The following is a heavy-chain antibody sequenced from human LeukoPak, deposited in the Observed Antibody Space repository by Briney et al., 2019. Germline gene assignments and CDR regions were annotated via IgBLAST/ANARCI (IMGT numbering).Heavy chain of an antibody. J-gene: IGHJ4*02. CDR1: GFSLSTSGVG. V-gene: IGHV2-5*02. CDR3: AHKGRERWNSSWYVDY. CDR2: IYWDDDK. Sequence: SGPTLVNPTQTLTLTCTFSGFSLSTSGVGVGWIRQPPGKALEWLALIYWDDDKRYSPSLKSRLTITKDTSKNQVVLTMTNMDPVDTATYYCAHKGRERWNSSWYVDYWGQGTLVTVSS. D-gene: IGHD6-13*01.